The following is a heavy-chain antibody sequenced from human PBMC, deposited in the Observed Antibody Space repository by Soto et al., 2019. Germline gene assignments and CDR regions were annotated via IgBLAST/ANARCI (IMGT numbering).Heavy chain of an antibody. D-gene: IGHD1-26*01. CDR1: GGSVSSGNYY. Sequence: QVQLQESGPGLVKPSETLSVTCSVSGGSVSSGNYYWSWIRQPPGQGLEWIGYIYNRGTTNISKSGSSNYTHSLMSRVTISVDTSNNQFSMGVTAVTAADTAVYYCARMVGMGGPRSWFDPWGQGTLVTVSS. V-gene: IGHV4-61*01. CDR2: IYNRGTTNISKSGSS. CDR3: ARMVGMGGPRSWFDP. J-gene: IGHJ5*02.